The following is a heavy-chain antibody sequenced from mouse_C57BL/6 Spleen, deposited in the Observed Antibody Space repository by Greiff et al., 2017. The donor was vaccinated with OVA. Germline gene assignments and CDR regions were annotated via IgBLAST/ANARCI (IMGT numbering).Heavy chain of an antibody. CDR3: TRYYDGYYVYAMDY. CDR2: IDPETGGT. J-gene: IGHJ4*01. D-gene: IGHD2-3*01. CDR1: GYTFTDYE. V-gene: IGHV1-15*01. Sequence: VQLQQSGAELVRPGASVTLSCKASGYTFTDYEMHWVKRTPVHGLEWIGAIDPETGGTAYNQKFKGKAILTADKSSSTAYMELRSLTSEDSAVYYCTRYYDGYYVYAMDYWGQGTSVTVSS.